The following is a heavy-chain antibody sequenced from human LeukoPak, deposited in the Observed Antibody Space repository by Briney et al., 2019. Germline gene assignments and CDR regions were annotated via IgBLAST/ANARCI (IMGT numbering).Heavy chain of an antibody. CDR2: IIPIFGTA. J-gene: IGHJ4*02. V-gene: IGHV1-69*01. Sequence: ASVKVPCKASGGTFSSYAISWVRQAPGQGLEWMGGIIPIFGTANYAQKFQGRVTITADESTSTAYMELSSLRSEDTAVYYCARDFSYGSGRGWGQGTLVTVSS. CDR3: ARDFSYGSGRG. CDR1: GGTFSSYA. D-gene: IGHD3-10*01.